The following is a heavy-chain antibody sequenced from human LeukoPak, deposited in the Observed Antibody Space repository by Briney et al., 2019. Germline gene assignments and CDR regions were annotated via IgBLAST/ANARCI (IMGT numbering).Heavy chain of an antibody. CDR2: ISGSGGST. Sequence: GSLRLSCAASGFTFSSYAMSWVRQAPGKGLEWVSAISGSGGSTYYADSVKGRFTISRDNSKNTLYLQMNSLRAEDTAVYYCAKDSGYCSGGSCYPSPFDYWGQGTLVTVSS. CDR3: AKDSGYCSGGSCYPSPFDY. J-gene: IGHJ4*02. V-gene: IGHV3-23*01. D-gene: IGHD2-15*01. CDR1: GFTFSSYA.